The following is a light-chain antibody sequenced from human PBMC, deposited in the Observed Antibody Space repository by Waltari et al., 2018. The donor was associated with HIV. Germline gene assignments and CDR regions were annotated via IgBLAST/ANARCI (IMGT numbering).Light chain of an antibody. CDR2: GNS. Sequence: QAVLTQPPSVSGAPGLRVTISCTGSSPNIGAGYDVHWYQPLPVTAPKLLIYGNSNRPSGVPDRFSGSKSGTSASLAIAGLQAEDEAEYYCQSYDSSLSGSVFGGGTKLTVL. J-gene: IGLJ2*01. CDR1: SPNIGAGYD. V-gene: IGLV1-40*01. CDR3: QSYDSSLSGSV.